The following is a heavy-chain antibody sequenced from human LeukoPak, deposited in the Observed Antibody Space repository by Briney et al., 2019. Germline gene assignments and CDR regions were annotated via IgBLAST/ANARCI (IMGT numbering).Heavy chain of an antibody. J-gene: IGHJ4*02. CDR3: AKADPYDFWSGNSYYFDY. V-gene: IGHV3-23*01. CDR1: GFTFSSYA. CDR2: ISGSGGST. D-gene: IGHD3-3*01. Sequence: GGSLRLSCAASGFTFSSYAMSWVRQAPGKGLEWVSAISGSGGSTYYADSVKGRFTISRDNSKNTLYLQTNSLRAEDTAVYYCAKADPYDFWSGNSYYFDYWGQGTLVTVSS.